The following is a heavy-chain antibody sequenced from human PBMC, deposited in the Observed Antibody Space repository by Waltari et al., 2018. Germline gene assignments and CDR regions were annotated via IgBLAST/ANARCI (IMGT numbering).Heavy chain of an antibody. D-gene: IGHD3-16*01. Sequence: QVQLVESGGGVVQPGGSLRLSCAASGFTFSSHGMHWVRQAPGKGLEWVAFRRYDGSNKYYVDSVKGRFTISRDNSKNTLYLQMNSLRAEDTAVYYCAKEGADFYYYMDVWGKGTTVTISS. CDR3: AKEGADFYYYMDV. CDR1: GFTFSSHG. V-gene: IGHV3-30*02. CDR2: RRYDGSNK. J-gene: IGHJ6*03.